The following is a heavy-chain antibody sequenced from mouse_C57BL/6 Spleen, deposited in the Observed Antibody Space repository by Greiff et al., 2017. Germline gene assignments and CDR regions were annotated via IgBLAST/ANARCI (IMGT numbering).Heavy chain of an antibody. Sequence: QVQLKESGAELMKPGASVKLSCKATGYTFTGYWIEWVKQRPGHGLEWIGEILPGSGSTNYNEKFKGKATFTADTSSNTAYMQLSSLTTEYSAIYYCARLGPYSNYGSYYFDYWGQGTTLTVSS. V-gene: IGHV1-9*01. J-gene: IGHJ2*01. CDR2: ILPGSGST. D-gene: IGHD2-5*01. CDR3: ARLGPYSNYGSYYFDY. CDR1: GYTFTGYW.